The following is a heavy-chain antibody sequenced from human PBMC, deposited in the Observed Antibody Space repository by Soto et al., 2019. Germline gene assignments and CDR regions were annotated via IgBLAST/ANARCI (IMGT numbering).Heavy chain of an antibody. CDR1: GGSISSGGYS. V-gene: IGHV4-30-2*01. Sequence: LXLTCAVSGGSISSGGYSWSWIRQPPGKGLEWIGYICHSGSTYYNPSLKSRVTISVDRSKNQFSLKLSSVTAADTAVYYCARNYYYDSSGYHYYFDYWGQGTLVTVSS. CDR2: ICHSGST. J-gene: IGHJ4*02. CDR3: ARNYYYDSSGYHYYFDY. D-gene: IGHD3-22*01.